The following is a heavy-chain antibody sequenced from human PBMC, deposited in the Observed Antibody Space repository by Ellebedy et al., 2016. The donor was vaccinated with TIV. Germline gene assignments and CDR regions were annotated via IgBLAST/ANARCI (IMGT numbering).Heavy chain of an antibody. J-gene: IGHJ3*02. V-gene: IGHV3-33*05. CDR1: GFSLSDYG. Sequence: GESLKIPCVAPGFSLSDYGMHWVRQAPGKGLEWVAALSYDGSNRYYADSVKGRFTIFRDNSKDTLYLQVNSLRAEDTAVYYCARDPVGVGPAFDIWGQGTMVTVSS. D-gene: IGHD4-23*01. CDR3: ARDPVGVGPAFDI. CDR2: LSYDGSNR.